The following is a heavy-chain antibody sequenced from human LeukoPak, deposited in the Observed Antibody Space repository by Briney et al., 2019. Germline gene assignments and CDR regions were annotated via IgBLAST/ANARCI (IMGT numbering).Heavy chain of an antibody. V-gene: IGHV3-30*02. Sequence: GGSLRLSCAASGFIFSSYGMHWVRQAPGKGLEWVAFIRYDGSNKYYADSVKGRFTISRDNSKNTLYLQMNSLTAEDTAVYYRAKGGQWGGENWFDPWGQGTLVTVSS. J-gene: IGHJ5*02. CDR1: GFIFSSYG. D-gene: IGHD1-26*01. CDR3: AKGGQWGGENWFDP. CDR2: IRYDGSNK.